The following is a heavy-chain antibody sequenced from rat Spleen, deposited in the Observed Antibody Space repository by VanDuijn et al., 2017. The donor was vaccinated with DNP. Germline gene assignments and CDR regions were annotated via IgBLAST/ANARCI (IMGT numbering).Heavy chain of an antibody. CDR1: GFTFSDYY. CDR3: TRDLHFGYNYAFDY. V-gene: IGHV5-20*01. Sequence: EVQLVESGGDLVQPGRSLKVSCAASGFTFSDYYMAWVRQAPTKGLEWVATIHSDGSSTYYRDSLRGRFTISRDNARTILYLQMDSLWSEDTAAYYCTRDLHFGYNYAFDYWGQGVMVSVSS. CDR2: IHSDGSST. D-gene: IGHD1-4*01. J-gene: IGHJ2*01.